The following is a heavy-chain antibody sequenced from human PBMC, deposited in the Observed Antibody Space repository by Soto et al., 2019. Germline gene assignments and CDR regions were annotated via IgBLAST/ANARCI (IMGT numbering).Heavy chain of an antibody. D-gene: IGHD2-2*01. CDR1: GGSISSSSYY. CDR2: IYYSGST. CDR3: ARDSTSFIDY. V-gene: IGHV4-39*07. Sequence: SETLSLTCTVSGGSISSSSYYWGWIRQPPGKGLEWIGSIYYSGSTYYNPSLKSRVTISVDTSKDQFSLKLSSVTAADTAVYYCARDSTSFIDYWGQGTLVTVSS. J-gene: IGHJ4*02.